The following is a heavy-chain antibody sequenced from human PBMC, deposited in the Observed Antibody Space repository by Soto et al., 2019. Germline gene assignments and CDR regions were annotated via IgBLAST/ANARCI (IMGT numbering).Heavy chain of an antibody. CDR1: GFTFSSYG. CDR3: AKDIGDYYSYGMDV. CDR2: ISYDGSNK. V-gene: IGHV3-30*18. D-gene: IGHD3-16*02. J-gene: IGHJ6*02. Sequence: GGSLRLSCAASGFTFSSYGMHWVRHAPGKGLEWVAVISYDGSNKYYADSVKGRFTISRDNSKNTLYLQMNSLRAEDTAVYYCAKDIGDYYSYGMDVWGQGTTVTVSS.